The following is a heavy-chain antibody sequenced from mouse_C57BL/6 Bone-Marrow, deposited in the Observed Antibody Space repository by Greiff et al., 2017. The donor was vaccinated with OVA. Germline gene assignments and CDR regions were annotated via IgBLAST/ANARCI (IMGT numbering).Heavy chain of an antibody. CDR1: GYTFTSYW. V-gene: IGHV1-52*01. J-gene: IGHJ2*01. Sequence: QVQLQQPGAELVRPGSSVKLSCKASGYTFTSYWMHWVKQRPIQGLEWIGNIDPSDSETHYNQKFKDKATLTVDKSSSTAYMQLSSLTSEDSAVYYCAREGGLRRFDYWGQGTTLTVSS. CDR2: IDPSDSET. CDR3: AREGGLRRFDY. D-gene: IGHD2-4*01.